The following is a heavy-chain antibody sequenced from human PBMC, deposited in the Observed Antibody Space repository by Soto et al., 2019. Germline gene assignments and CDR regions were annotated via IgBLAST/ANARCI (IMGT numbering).Heavy chain of an antibody. CDR2: ISGSGGST. CDR1: GFTFSSYA. V-gene: IGHV3-23*01. D-gene: IGHD3-10*01. CDR3: AKDMVFGSGNYYNFYFDY. Sequence: PGGSLRLSCEASGFTFSSYAMSWVRQAPGKGLEWVSAISGSGGSTYYADSVKGRFTFSRDNSKNTLYLQMNSLRAEDTAVYYCAKDMVFGSGNYYNFYFDYWGQGTLVTVSS. J-gene: IGHJ4*02.